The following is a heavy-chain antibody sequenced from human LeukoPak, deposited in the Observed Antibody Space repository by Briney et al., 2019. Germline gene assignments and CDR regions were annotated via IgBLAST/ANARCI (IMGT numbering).Heavy chain of an antibody. D-gene: IGHD3-9*01. J-gene: IGHJ4*02. CDR1: GYTFTSYD. CDR2: MNPNSGTT. Sequence: ASVKVSCKASGYTFTSYDINWVRQATGQGLEWRGWMNPNSGTTGYEQKFQGRVTMTRTTSISTAYMELSSLRSEDTAVYYCARLIRPLRYFDWLSLDYWGQGTLVTVSS. V-gene: IGHV1-8*01. CDR3: ARLIRPLRYFDWLSLDY.